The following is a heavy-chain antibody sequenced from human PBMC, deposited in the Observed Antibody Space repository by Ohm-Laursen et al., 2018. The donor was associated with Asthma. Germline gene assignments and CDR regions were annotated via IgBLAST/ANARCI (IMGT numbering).Heavy chain of an antibody. Sequence: SVKVSCKASGGTFSSYAISWVRQAPGQGLEWMGGIIPIFGTANYAQKFQGRVTITADESTSTAYMELSSLRSEDTAVYYCASGLVNNWNPDYWGQGTLVTVSS. V-gene: IGHV1-69*13. CDR3: ASGLVNNWNPDY. J-gene: IGHJ4*02. CDR2: IIPIFGTA. D-gene: IGHD1-1*01. CDR1: GGTFSSYA.